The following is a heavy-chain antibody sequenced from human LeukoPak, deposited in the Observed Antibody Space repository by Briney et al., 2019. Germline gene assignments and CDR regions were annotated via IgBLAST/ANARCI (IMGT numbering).Heavy chain of an antibody. Sequence: PSETLSLTCTVSGGSISSYYWSWIRQPPGKGLEWIGYIYHSGSTDYNPSIKSRVTISVDTSKSQFSLKLTSVTPEDTAVYYCARERSDSFDYWGQGTLVTVSS. CDR1: GGSISSYY. CDR3: ARERSDSFDY. D-gene: IGHD3-3*01. J-gene: IGHJ4*02. V-gene: IGHV4-59*12. CDR2: IYHSGST.